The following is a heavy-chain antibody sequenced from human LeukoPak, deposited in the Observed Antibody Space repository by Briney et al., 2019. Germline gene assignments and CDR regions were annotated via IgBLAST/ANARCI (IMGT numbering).Heavy chain of an antibody. Sequence: SVKVSCKASGGTFSSYAISWVRQAPGQGLEWMGGIIPIFGTANYTQKFQGRVTITADESTSTAYMELSSLRSEDTAVYYCARDSRFLEKYYGMDVWGQGTTVTVSS. J-gene: IGHJ6*02. V-gene: IGHV1-69*13. D-gene: IGHD3-3*01. CDR3: ARDSRFLEKYYGMDV. CDR1: GGTFSSYA. CDR2: IIPIFGTA.